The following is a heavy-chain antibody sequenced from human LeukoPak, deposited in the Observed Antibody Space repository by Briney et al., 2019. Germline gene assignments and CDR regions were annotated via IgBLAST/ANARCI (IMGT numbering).Heavy chain of an antibody. V-gene: IGHV1-2*02. J-gene: IGHJ3*02. D-gene: IGHD5-18*01. CDR3: ATSKQLPPVDAFDI. CDR1: GYAFTGYY. CDR2: INPNSGGT. Sequence: GASVKVSCKASGYAFTGYYMHWVRQAPGQGLEWMGWINPNSGGTNYAQKFQGRVTMTRDTSISTAYVELSRLRSDDTAVYYCATSKQLPPVDAFDIWGQGTMVTVSS.